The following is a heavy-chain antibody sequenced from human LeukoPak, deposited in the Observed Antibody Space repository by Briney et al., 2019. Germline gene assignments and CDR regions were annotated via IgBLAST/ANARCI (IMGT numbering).Heavy chain of an antibody. D-gene: IGHD3-9*01. Sequence: SETLSLTCTVSGGSISSSRYYWAWIRQPPGKGLGWIGSIYYSGSTYYNPSLESRVTISVDTSKNQFSLKLSSVTATDTAVYYCARRLTGTVDYWGQGTLVTVSS. CDR2: IYYSGST. V-gene: IGHV4-39*01. J-gene: IGHJ4*02. CDR3: ARRLTGTVDY. CDR1: GGSISSSRYY.